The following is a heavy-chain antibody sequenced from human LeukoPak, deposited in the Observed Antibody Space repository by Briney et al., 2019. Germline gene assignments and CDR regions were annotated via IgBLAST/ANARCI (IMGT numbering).Heavy chain of an antibody. CDR1: GGTFSSYA. D-gene: IGHD6-13*01. J-gene: IGHJ5*02. Sequence: SVKVSCKASGGTFSSYAISWVRQAPGQGLEWMGGIIPIFGTANYAQKFQGRVTMTTDTSTSTAYMELRSLRSDDTAVYYCARDLSSSWPGDWFDPWGQGTLVTVSS. V-gene: IGHV1-69*05. CDR2: IIPIFGTA. CDR3: ARDLSSSWPGDWFDP.